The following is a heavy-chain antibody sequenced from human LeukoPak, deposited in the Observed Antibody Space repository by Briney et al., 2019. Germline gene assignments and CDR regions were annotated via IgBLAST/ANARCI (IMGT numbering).Heavy chain of an antibody. V-gene: IGHV4-39*02. D-gene: IGHD5-12*01. Sequence: SETLSLTCTVSGGSISSSIYYWGWIRQPPGKGLEWIGSVHYSETTYYNPCLKSRVTISVDTSKNHFSLKLSSVTAADTAVYYCARASDIVATIKDWGQGTLVTVSS. CDR2: VHYSETT. J-gene: IGHJ4*02. CDR1: GGSISSSIYY. CDR3: ARASDIVATIKD.